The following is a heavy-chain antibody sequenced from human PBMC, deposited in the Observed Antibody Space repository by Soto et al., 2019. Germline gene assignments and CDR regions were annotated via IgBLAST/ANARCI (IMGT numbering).Heavy chain of an antibody. CDR3: ARDFDILTGPHWFDP. CDR2: ISAYSGNT. J-gene: IGHJ5*02. Sequence: ASVKVSCKASGYTFTSYGISWVRQAPGQGLEWMGWISAYSGNTNYAQKLQGRVTMTTDTSTSTAYMELRSLRSDDTSVYYCARDFDILTGPHWFDPWGQGTLVTVSS. CDR1: GYTFTSYG. D-gene: IGHD3-9*01. V-gene: IGHV1-18*01.